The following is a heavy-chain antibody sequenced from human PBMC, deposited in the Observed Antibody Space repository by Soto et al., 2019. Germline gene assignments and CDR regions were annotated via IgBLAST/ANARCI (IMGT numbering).Heavy chain of an antibody. D-gene: IGHD6-6*01. J-gene: IGHJ6*02. Sequence: HVQLVQSGAAVKKPGSSVQVSCKASGGTFSSYAISWVRQAPGQGREWMGGIIPIFGTANYAQKFQGRVTITADKSTITAYMELSSLRSEDTAVYYCASVRNRQLDPHGMDVWGQGTTVTVSS. V-gene: IGHV1-69*06. CDR1: GGTFSSYA. CDR3: ASVRNRQLDPHGMDV. CDR2: IIPIFGTA.